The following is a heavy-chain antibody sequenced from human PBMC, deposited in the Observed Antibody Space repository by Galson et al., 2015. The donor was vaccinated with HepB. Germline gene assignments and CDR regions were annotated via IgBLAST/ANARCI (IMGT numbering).Heavy chain of an antibody. J-gene: IGHJ6*02. CDR2: ISYDGSYK. CDR1: GFTFSSYG. V-gene: IGHV3-30*18. Sequence: SLRLSCAASGFTFSSYGMHWVRQAPGKGLEWVAVISYDGSYKYFADSVKGRVTISRDNSKNTLYLQMNSLRAEDTAVYYCAKDQGHYYYYYGMDVWGQGTTVTVSS. CDR3: AKDQGHYYYYYGMDV.